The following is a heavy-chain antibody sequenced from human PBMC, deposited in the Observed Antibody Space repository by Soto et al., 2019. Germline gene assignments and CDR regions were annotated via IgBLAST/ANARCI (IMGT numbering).Heavy chain of an antibody. J-gene: IGHJ6*02. D-gene: IGHD3-9*01. V-gene: IGHV4-59*08. CDR1: GGSISSYY. CDR3: ARHLSGYYDILTGYFPYYYGMDV. Sequence: PSETLSLTCTVSGGSISSYYWSWIRQPPGKGLEWIGYIYYSGSTNYNPSLKSRVTISVDTSKNQFSLKLSSVTAADTAVYYCARHLSGYYDILTGYFPYYYGMDVWGQGTTVTVS. CDR2: IYYSGST.